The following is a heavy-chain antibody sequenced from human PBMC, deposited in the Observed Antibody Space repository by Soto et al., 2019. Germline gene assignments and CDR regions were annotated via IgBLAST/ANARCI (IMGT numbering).Heavy chain of an antibody. V-gene: IGHV4-39*01. Sequence: SETLSLICTVSDGSISSSSYYWGWIRQAPGKGLEWIGSIYYSGSTYYNPSLKSRVTISGDTSKNQFSLKLSSVTAADTAVYYCASQSITMVRGVIVVWFDPWGQGTLVTVSS. D-gene: IGHD3-10*01. J-gene: IGHJ5*02. CDR2: IYYSGST. CDR3: ASQSITMVRGVIVVWFDP. CDR1: DGSISSSSYY.